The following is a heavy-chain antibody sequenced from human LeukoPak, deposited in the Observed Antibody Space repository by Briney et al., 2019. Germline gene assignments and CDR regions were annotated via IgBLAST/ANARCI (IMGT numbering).Heavy chain of an antibody. CDR3: ARHPSVSASGGFGWFDL. Sequence: KASETLSLTCAVYGGSFSGYYWSWIRQPPGKGLEWIGEINHSGSTNYNPSLKSRVTISVDTSKNQFSLKLTSVTAADTAVYYCARHPSVSASGGFGWFDLWGQGTLVTVSS. CDR1: GGSFSGYY. D-gene: IGHD3-10*01. CDR2: INHSGST. J-gene: IGHJ5*02. V-gene: IGHV4-34*01.